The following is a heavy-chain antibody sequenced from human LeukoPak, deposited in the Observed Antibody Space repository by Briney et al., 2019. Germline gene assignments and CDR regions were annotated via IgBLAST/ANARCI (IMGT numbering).Heavy chain of an antibody. V-gene: IGHV4-30-2*01. CDR1: GGSINSGVYY. D-gene: IGHD4-17*01. CDR2: IYHSGST. Sequence: SQTLSLTCTASGGSINSGVYYWTWIRQPPGKGLEWIGYIYHSGSTYYNPSLKSRVTISIDRSKNQFSLKLSSVTAADTAVYYCARDYGDIPPDWYYDLWGRGTLVTVSS. CDR3: ARDYGDIPPDWYYDL. J-gene: IGHJ2*01.